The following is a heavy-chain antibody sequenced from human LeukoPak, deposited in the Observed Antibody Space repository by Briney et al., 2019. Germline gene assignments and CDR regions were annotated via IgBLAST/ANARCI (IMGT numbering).Heavy chain of an antibody. J-gene: IGHJ4*02. D-gene: IGHD3-10*01. V-gene: IGHV4-39*07. Sequence: SETLSLTCTVSGGSISSSSYYWGWIRQPPGKGLEWIGSIYYSGSTYYNPSLKSRVTISVDTSKNQFSLKLSSVTAADTAIYYCARQYYYASGRVYWGQGTLVTVSS. CDR3: ARQYYYASGRVY. CDR1: GGSISSSSYY. CDR2: IYYSGST.